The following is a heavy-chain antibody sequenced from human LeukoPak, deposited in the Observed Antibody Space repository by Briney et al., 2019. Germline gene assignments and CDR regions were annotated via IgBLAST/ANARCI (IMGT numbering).Heavy chain of an antibody. CDR1: GFMFSSNW. J-gene: IGHJ4*02. D-gene: IGHD5-24*01. CDR3: AQEGRSLQTY. Sequence: GGSLRLSCAASGFMFSSNWMSWVRLAPGKGLEWVANIKEDGTETYYVDSVKGRFTISRDNAKNSLYLQMNSLRVEDTAVYYCAQEGRSLQTYWGQGTLVTVSS. CDR2: IKEDGTET. V-gene: IGHV3-7*03.